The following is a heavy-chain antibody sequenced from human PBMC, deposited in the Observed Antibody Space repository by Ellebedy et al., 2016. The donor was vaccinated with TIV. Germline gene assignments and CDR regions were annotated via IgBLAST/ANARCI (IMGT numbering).Heavy chain of an antibody. CDR1: GYTLTELS. D-gene: IGHD3-3*01. V-gene: IGHV1-69*05. CDR2: IIPIFGTA. J-gene: IGHJ4*02. Sequence: ASVKVSCKVSGYTLTELSMHWVRQAPGQGLEWMGGIIPIFGTANYAQKFQERVTITRDMSTSTAYMELSSLRSEDTAVYYCAALGGVGLLIDYWGQGTLVTVSS. CDR3: AALGGVGLLIDY.